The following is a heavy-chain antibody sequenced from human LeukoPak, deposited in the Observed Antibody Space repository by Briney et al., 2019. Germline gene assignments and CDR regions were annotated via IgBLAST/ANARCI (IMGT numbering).Heavy chain of an antibody. Sequence: ASVKVSCKASGYTFTGYYMHWVRQAPGQGLEWMGWIDPNSGATHYAQSFQARVTMTRDTSIASSYMELTGLESDDTAVYYCARGRRILGGPENAGDFFDFWGQGSLVTVSS. CDR1: GYTFTGYY. D-gene: IGHD7-27*01. V-gene: IGHV1-2*02. CDR3: ARGRRILGGPENAGDFFDF. CDR2: IDPNSGAT. J-gene: IGHJ4*01.